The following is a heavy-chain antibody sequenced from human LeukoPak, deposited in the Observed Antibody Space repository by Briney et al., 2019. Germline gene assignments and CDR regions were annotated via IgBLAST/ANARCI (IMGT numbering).Heavy chain of an antibody. Sequence: GGSLRLSCAASGFTVSSNYMSWVRQAPGKGLEWVSVIYSGGSTYYADSVKGRFTISRENSKNTLYLQMNSLRAEDTAVYYCARGGRKNYYYYYMDVWGKGTTVTVSS. CDR3: ARGGRKNYYYYYMDV. J-gene: IGHJ6*03. CDR2: IYSGGST. V-gene: IGHV3-53*01. CDR1: GFTVSSNY.